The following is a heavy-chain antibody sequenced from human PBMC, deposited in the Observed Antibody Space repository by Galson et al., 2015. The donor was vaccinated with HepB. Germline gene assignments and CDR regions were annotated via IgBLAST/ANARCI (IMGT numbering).Heavy chain of an antibody. D-gene: IGHD3-22*01. CDR3: ARGKYDSSAYYYFDY. CDR2: ISSSSIYI. Sequence: SLRLSCAVSGFIFSSYSMNWVRQAPGKGLEWVSSISSSSIYIYYADSVKGRFTISRDNAKNSLYLQMNSLRAEDTAVYYCARGKYDSSAYYYFDYWGQGTLVTVSS. V-gene: IGHV3-21*01. J-gene: IGHJ4*02. CDR1: GFIFSSYS.